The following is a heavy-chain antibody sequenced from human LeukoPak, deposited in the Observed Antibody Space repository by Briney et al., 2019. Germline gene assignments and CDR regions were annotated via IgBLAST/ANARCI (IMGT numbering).Heavy chain of an antibody. D-gene: IGHD2/OR15-2a*01. CDR1: GGSISGTTSY. Sequence: SETLSLTRTVSGGSISGTTSYWGWIRQPPGKGLEWIGSIYYSGNTYYNPSLKSRVTISVDTSKSQFSLKVSSVTAADTAVYFCARGIWHYYYYMDVWGKGTTVTVSS. CDR3: ARGIWHYYYYMDV. V-gene: IGHV4-39*01. CDR2: IYYSGNT. J-gene: IGHJ6*03.